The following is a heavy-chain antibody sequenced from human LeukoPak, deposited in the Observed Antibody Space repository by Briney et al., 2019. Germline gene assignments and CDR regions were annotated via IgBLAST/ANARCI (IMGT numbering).Heavy chain of an antibody. CDR2: ISAYNGNT. J-gene: IGHJ6*02. Sequence: GASVKVSCKASGYTFTSYGISWVRQAPGQGLEWMGWISAYNGNTNYAQKLQGRVTMTTDTSTSTAYMELRSLRSDDTAVYYCASSLVVPAAGLFYYYGMDVWGRGTTVTVSS. CDR3: ASSLVVPAAGLFYYYGMDV. V-gene: IGHV1-18*01. D-gene: IGHD2-2*01. CDR1: GYTFTSYG.